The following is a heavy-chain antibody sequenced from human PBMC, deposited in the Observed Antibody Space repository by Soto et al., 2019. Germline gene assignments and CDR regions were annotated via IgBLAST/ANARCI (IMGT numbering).Heavy chain of an antibody. D-gene: IGHD4-17*01. CDR1: GFTFSNAW. Sequence: GGSLRLSCAATGFTFSNAWMSWVRQAPGKGLEWVGRIKSKTDGGTTDYAAPVKGRFTISRDDSKNTLYLQMNSLKTEDTAVYYCARDGTTGTANYHYAMDVWGQGTTVTVSS. CDR2: IKSKTDGGTT. CDR3: ARDGTTGTANYHYAMDV. V-gene: IGHV3-15*01. J-gene: IGHJ6*02.